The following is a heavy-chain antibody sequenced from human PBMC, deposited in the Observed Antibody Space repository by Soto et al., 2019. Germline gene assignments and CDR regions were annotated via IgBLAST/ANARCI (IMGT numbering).Heavy chain of an antibody. Sequence: SETLSLTCAAYGGSFSGYYWSWIRQPPGKGLEWIGEINHSGSTNYNPSLKSRVTISVDTSKNQFSLKLSSVTAADTAVYYCARVGNYYDSSGYKDYWGQGTLVTVSS. V-gene: IGHV4-34*01. CDR1: GGSFSGYY. J-gene: IGHJ4*02. CDR3: ARVGNYYDSSGYKDY. D-gene: IGHD3-22*01. CDR2: INHSGST.